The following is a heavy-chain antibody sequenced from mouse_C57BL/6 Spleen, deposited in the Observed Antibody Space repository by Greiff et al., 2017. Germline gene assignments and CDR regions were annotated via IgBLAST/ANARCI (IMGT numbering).Heavy chain of an antibody. J-gene: IGHJ3*01. CDR2: IDPSDSET. CDR3: AREKNYYGSSFAY. Sequence: VQLQQPGAELVRPGSSVKLSCKASGYTFTSYWMHWVKQRPIQGLEWIGNIDPSDSETHYNQKFKDKATLTVDKSSSTAYMQLSSLTSEDSAVYYCAREKNYYGSSFAYWGQGTLVTVSA. CDR1: GYTFTSYW. D-gene: IGHD1-1*01. V-gene: IGHV1-52*01.